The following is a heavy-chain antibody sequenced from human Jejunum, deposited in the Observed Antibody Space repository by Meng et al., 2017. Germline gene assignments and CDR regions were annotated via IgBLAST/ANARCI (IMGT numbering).Heavy chain of an antibody. Sequence: QVQHVQSGSEVKKPGASVKVSCKASEYTFINHALHWMRQSPGQSLEWVGWINTGIGDTKYSQNLQGRVTITKVTSASTKYMELRSLKSEETATYYCARDRGATYSFDYWGQGTLVTVSS. CDR2: INTGIGDT. J-gene: IGHJ4*02. V-gene: IGHV1-3*04. CDR1: EYTFINHA. D-gene: IGHD1-26*01. CDR3: ARDRGATYSFDY.